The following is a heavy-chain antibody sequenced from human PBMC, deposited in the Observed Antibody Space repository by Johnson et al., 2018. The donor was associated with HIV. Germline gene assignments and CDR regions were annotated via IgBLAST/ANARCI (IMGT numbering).Heavy chain of an antibody. CDR3: ARDGPGRLGLDI. Sequence: VQLVESGGGLVQPGGSLRLSCVASGFTFSSYAMSWVRQAPGKGLEWVSAISGSGGSTGYADSVKGRFTISRDNAKRSLYLQMNSLRAEDTAVYYCARDGPGRLGLDIWGQGTMVTVS. CDR1: GFTFSSYA. CDR2: ISGSGGST. V-gene: IGHV3-23*04. D-gene: IGHD1-14*01. J-gene: IGHJ3*02.